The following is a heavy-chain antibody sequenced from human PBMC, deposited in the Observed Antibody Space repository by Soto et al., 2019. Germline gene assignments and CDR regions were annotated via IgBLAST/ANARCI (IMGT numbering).Heavy chain of an antibody. CDR1: GGTFSSYT. V-gene: IGHV1-69*04. J-gene: IGHJ6*02. CDR2: IIPILGIA. D-gene: IGHD3-10*01. CDR3: ARDGLWFGELPYYYYGMDV. Sequence: ASVKVSCKASGGTFSSYTISWVRQAPGQGLEWMGRIIPILGIANYAQKFQGRVTITADKSTSTAYMELSSLRSEDTAVYYCARDGLWFGELPYYYYGMDVWGQGTTVTVSS.